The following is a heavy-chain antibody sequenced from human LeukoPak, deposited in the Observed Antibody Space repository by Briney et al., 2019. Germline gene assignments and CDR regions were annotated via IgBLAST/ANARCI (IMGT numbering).Heavy chain of an antibody. V-gene: IGHV3-23*01. D-gene: IGHD4-17*01. J-gene: IGHJ4*02. CDR1: GFTFSSYA. CDR3: ARASDYGDYVARFDY. CDR2: ISGSGGST. Sequence: GGSLRLSCAASGFTFSSYAMSWVRQAPGKGLEWVSAISGSGGSTYYADSVKGRFTISRDNAKNSLYLQMNSLRAEDTAVYYCARASDYGDYVARFDYWGQGTLVTVSS.